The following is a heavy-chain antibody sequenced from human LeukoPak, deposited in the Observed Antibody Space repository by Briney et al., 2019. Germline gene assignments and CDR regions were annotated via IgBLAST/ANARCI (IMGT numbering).Heavy chain of an antibody. CDR3: ARHWVYSSSHFDY. D-gene: IGHD6-6*01. CDR1: AGSISSSRYY. V-gene: IGHV4-39*01. Sequence: SETLSLTCTVSAGSISSSRYYRGWIRQPPGKGLEWIGTIYYSGNTYYNPSLKSRVTISVDTSKNQFSLKLSSVTPADTAVYYCARHWVYSSSHFDYWVQGTLVTVSS. J-gene: IGHJ4*02. CDR2: IYYSGNT.